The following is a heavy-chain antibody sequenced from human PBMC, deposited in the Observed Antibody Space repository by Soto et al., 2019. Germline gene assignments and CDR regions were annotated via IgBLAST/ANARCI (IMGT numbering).Heavy chain of an antibody. CDR3: ARMSSSISPGC. J-gene: IGHJ4*02. CDR1: GFTFSSYA. CDR2: INSSGTIK. D-gene: IGHD2-2*01. V-gene: IGHV3-48*01. Sequence: GGSLRLSCAASGFTFSSYAMSWVRQAPGKGLQWVAYINSSGTIKYYAGSVKGRFTISRDNAKNSLYLQMNSLRAEDTAVYYCARMSSSISPGCWGQGTLVTVSS.